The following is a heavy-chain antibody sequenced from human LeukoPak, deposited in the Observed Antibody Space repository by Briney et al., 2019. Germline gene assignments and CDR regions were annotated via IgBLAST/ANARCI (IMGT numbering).Heavy chain of an antibody. D-gene: IGHD2-2*01. V-gene: IGHV3-21*01. CDR2: ISSSSSYI. Sequence: GGSLRLSCAASGFTFSSYSMNWVRQAPGKGLEWVSSISSSSSYIYYADSVKGRFTISRDNAKNSLYLQMNSLRAEDTAVYYCARDSGRYCTDTSCDNWFDPWGQGALVIVSS. CDR3: ARDSGRYCTDTSCDNWFDP. J-gene: IGHJ5*02. CDR1: GFTFSSYS.